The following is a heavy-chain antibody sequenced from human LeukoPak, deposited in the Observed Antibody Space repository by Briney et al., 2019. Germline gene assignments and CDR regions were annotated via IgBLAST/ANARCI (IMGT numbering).Heavy chain of an antibody. J-gene: IGHJ1*01. V-gene: IGHV4-34*01. CDR2: INHSGRTT. D-gene: IGHD3-10*01. Sequence: SETLSLTCAVDGGSFSDYYWSWIRQPPGKGLEWIGEINHSGRTTYYNPSLKSRVTISVDRSKNQFSLKLSSVTAADTAVYYCVLFDYGSGSYYKEYFQHWGQGTLVTVSS. CDR1: GGSFSDYY. CDR3: VLFDYGSGSYYKEYFQH.